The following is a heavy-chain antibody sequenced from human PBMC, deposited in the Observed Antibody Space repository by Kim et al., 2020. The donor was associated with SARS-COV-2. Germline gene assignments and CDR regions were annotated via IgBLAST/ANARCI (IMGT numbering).Heavy chain of an antibody. D-gene: IGHD2-15*01. CDR3: ARHHVGGSGYSSLDD. J-gene: IGHJ4*02. V-gene: IGHV4-39*01. Sequence: SETLSLTCTVSGGSITSRNYYWGWIRQPPGKGLEWIGSIYYSGSTYYSPSLKSRVTISVDTPKNQFSLNLTSVTAADTALYYCARHHVGGSGYSSLDDWGQGTLVTVSS. CDR2: IYYSGST. CDR1: GGSITSRNYY.